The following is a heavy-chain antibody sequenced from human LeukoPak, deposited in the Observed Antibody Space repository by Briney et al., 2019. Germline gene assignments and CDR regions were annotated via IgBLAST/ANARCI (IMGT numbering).Heavy chain of an antibody. Sequence: SETLSLTCTVSGGSISSYYWSWIRQPPGKGLEWIGYIYYSGSTNYNPSLKSRVTISVDTSKNQFSLKLSSVTAADTAVYYCARYEVLTELYNWFGPWGQGTLVTVSS. CDR2: IYYSGST. V-gene: IGHV4-59*01. D-gene: IGHD3-9*01. CDR3: ARYEVLTELYNWFGP. J-gene: IGHJ5*02. CDR1: GGSISSYY.